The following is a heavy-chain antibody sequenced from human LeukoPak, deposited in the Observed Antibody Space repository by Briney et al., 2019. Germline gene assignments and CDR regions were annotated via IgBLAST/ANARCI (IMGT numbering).Heavy chain of an antibody. CDR2: ISSSSSTI. D-gene: IGHD6-19*01. Sequence: PGGSLRLSCAASGFTFSSYSMNWVRQAPGKGLEWVSYISSSSSTIYYADSVKGRFTISRDNAKNSLYLQMNSLRAEDTAVYYCARMGDSSGWYWGQGTLVTVSS. J-gene: IGHJ4*02. CDR1: GFTFSSYS. CDR3: ARMGDSSGWY. V-gene: IGHV3-48*01.